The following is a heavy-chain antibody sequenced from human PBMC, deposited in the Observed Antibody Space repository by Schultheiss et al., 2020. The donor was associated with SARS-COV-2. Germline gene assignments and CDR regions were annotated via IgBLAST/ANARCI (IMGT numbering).Heavy chain of an antibody. CDR2: VHHSGST. CDR1: GGSFSGYY. J-gene: IGHJ6*02. Sequence: SQTLSLTCAVYGGSFSGYYWSWIRQPPGKGLEWIGEVHHSGSTNYNPSLKSRVTISVDTSKNQFSLKLSSVTAADTAVYYCARGRTNLVVPAAMAYYYYGMDVWGQGTTVTVSS. CDR3: ARGRTNLVVPAAMAYYYYGMDV. D-gene: IGHD2-2*01. V-gene: IGHV4-34*01.